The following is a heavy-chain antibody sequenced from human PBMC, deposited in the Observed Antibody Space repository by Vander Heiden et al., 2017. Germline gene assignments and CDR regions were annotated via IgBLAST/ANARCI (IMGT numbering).Heavy chain of an antibody. CDR3: VKDLDFWSGRFDF. CDR1: GFTFDDYA. V-gene: IGHV3-9*01. D-gene: IGHD3-3*01. Sequence: EMQLVESGGGLVQPGRSLRLSCAASGFTFDDYAMHWVRQVRGKGLEWVSGLSWNSATIVYADSVKGRFTISRENAKNSLFLQMNSLRADDTALYYCVKDLDFWSGRFDFWGQGTLVTVSS. J-gene: IGHJ4*02. CDR2: LSWNSATI.